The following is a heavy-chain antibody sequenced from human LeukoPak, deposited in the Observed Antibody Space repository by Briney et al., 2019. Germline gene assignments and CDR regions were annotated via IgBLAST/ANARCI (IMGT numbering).Heavy chain of an antibody. Sequence: GGSLRLSCAASEFSVGSNYMTWIRQAPGKGLEWVSLIYSGGSTHYADSVKGRFTISRDNSKNTLYLQMNSLRAEDTAVYYCARASSGWYNWFDPWGQGTLVTVSS. J-gene: IGHJ5*02. CDR3: ARASSGWYNWFDP. CDR1: EFSVGSNY. CDR2: IYSGGST. D-gene: IGHD6-19*01. V-gene: IGHV3-66*01.